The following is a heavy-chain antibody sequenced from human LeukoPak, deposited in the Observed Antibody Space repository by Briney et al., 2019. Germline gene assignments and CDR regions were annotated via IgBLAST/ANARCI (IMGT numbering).Heavy chain of an antibody. D-gene: IGHD3-10*01. CDR3: SRDRALGSGSADC. V-gene: IGHV3-74*01. CDR2: LNGYGTGS. Sequence: GVSLRLSCAAYALTFTNHWMQWVRPVPGKGLVWVARLNGYGTGSTYAVSVKGRFTISRDNAKNTLYLQMNSLRAEDTALYYCSRDRALGSGSADCWGQGTLVTVSS. CDR1: ALTFTNHW. J-gene: IGHJ4*02.